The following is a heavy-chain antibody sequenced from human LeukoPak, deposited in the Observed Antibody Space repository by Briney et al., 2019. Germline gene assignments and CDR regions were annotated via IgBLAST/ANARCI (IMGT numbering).Heavy chain of an antibody. CDR1: GYIFTDYY. D-gene: IGHD2-15*01. V-gene: IGHV1-2*02. CDR3: ARGYCNGGTCYSQDY. J-gene: IGHJ4*02. Sequence: ASMKVSCKASGYIFTDYYVHWVRQAPGQGLEWMGWINPNSGGIKYKQKFQGRVTMTRDTSISTAYMELSSLRYDDTALYYCARGYCNGGTCYSQDYWGQGTLVTVSS. CDR2: INPNSGGI.